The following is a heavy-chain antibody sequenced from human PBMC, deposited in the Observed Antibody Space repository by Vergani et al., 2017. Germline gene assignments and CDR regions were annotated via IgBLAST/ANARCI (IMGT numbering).Heavy chain of an antibody. V-gene: IGHV4-31*03. CDR3: ARSDYSNYAAERN. J-gene: IGHJ4*02. D-gene: IGHD4-11*01. Sequence: QVQLQESGPGLVKPSQTLSLTCTVSGGSISSGGYYWRWIRQHPGKGLEWIGYIYYSGSTYYNPSLKSRVTISVDTSKNQFSLKLSSVTAADTAVYYCARSDYSNYAAERNWGQGTLVTVSS. CDR1: GGSISSGGYY. CDR2: IYYSGST.